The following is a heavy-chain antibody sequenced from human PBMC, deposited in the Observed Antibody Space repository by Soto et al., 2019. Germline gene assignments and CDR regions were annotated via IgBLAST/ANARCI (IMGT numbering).Heavy chain of an antibody. D-gene: IGHD2-15*01. CDR1: GYTFTSYD. CDR2: MNPNSGNT. Sequence: GASVKVSCKASGYTFTSYDINWVRQATGQGLEWMGWMNPNSGNTGYAQKFQGRVTMTRNTSISTAYMELSSLRSEDTAVYYCARVRNHIVVVVADPSDPLAIWGQGTMVTVSS. V-gene: IGHV1-8*01. CDR3: ARVRNHIVVVVADPSDPLAI. J-gene: IGHJ3*02.